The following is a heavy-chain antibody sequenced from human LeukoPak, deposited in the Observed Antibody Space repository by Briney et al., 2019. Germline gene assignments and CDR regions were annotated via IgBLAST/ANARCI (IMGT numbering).Heavy chain of an antibody. Sequence: GSLRLSCAASGFTFSTYGMNWVRQAPGKGLEWVSSISGSSTYIYYADSVKGRFTSSRDNARNSLYLQMNSLRAEDTAVYYCARDSLDTSLANFDYGGEGTLVTVSS. CDR1: GFTFSTYG. J-gene: IGHJ4*02. V-gene: IGHV3-21*01. CDR3: ARDSLDTSLANFDY. D-gene: IGHD2-2*01. CDR2: ISGSSTYI.